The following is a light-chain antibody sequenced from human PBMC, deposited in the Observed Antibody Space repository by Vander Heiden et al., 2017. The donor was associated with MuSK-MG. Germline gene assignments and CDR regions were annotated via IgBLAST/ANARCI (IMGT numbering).Light chain of an antibody. J-gene: IGLJ2*01. CDR1: SSNIGAGYD. CDR3: QSYDSSLSVV. V-gene: IGLV1-40*01. Sequence: QSVLTQPPSVSGAPGQRVTISCTGSSSNIGAGYDVHWYQQLPGTAPKLLIYGNSNRPSGVPDRFSGSKSGTSASLAITGLQAEDEADYYCQSYDSSLSVVFGGGTKLTVI. CDR2: GNS.